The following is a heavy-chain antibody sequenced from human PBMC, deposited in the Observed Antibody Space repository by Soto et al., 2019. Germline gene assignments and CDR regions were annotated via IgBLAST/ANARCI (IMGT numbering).Heavy chain of an antibody. D-gene: IGHD2-15*01. V-gene: IGHV4-59*08. J-gene: IGHJ1*01. CDR1: GGSISSYY. CDR3: ARLYCSGGSCYSAYFQH. Sequence: PSETLSLTCTVSGGSISSYYWSWIRQPPGKGLEWIGYIYYSGSTNYNPSLKSRVTISVDTSKNQFSLKLSSVTAADTAVYYCARLYCSGGSCYSAYFQHWGQGTLVTVSS. CDR2: IYYSGST.